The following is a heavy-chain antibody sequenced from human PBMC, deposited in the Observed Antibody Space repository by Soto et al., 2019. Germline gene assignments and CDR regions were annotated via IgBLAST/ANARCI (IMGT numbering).Heavy chain of an antibody. D-gene: IGHD5-12*01. CDR2: ISWNSGSI. Sequence: EVQLVESGGGLVQPGRSLRLSCAASGFTFDDYAMHWVRQAPGKGLEWVSGISWNSGSIGYADAVKGRFTIARDNAKKSRNLQMDSLRAEDTALYYCAKAAGYSGYEAFDIWGQGTMVTVSS. J-gene: IGHJ3*02. CDR1: GFTFDDYA. CDR3: AKAAGYSGYEAFDI. V-gene: IGHV3-9*01.